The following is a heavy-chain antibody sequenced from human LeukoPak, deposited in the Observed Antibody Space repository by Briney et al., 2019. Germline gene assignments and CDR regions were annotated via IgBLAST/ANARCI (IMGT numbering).Heavy chain of an antibody. J-gene: IGHJ4*02. CDR1: GFTFSSYD. CDR3: ARDYGDYGNDY. CDR2: ISSSGSTI. Sequence: GGSLRLSCAASGFTFSSYDMNWVRQAPGKGLEWVSYISSSGSTIYYADSVKGRFTIARDNAKNSLYLQMNSLRAEDTAVYYCARDYGDYGNDYWGQGTLVTVSS. D-gene: IGHD4-17*01. V-gene: IGHV3-48*03.